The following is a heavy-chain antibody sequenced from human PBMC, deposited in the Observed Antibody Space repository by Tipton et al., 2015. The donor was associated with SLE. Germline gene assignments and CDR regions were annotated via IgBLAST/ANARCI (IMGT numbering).Heavy chain of an antibody. D-gene: IGHD3-3*01. Sequence: TLSLTCAMYGGSFSGYYWNWIRQPPGKGLEWIGEINHVGSTNYNPSLKSRVTISVDTSKSHFSLKLTSVTAADTAIYYCARGSRWFDDFWSGYPLGNWFDPWGQGTLVTVSP. CDR3: ARGSRWFDDFWSGYPLGNWFDP. V-gene: IGHV4-34*01. CDR1: GGSFSGYY. CDR2: INHVGST. J-gene: IGHJ5*02.